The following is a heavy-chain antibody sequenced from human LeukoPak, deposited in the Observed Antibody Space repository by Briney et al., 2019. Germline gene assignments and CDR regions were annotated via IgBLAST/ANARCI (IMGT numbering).Heavy chain of an antibody. CDR1: GFTFSSYS. J-gene: IGHJ3*02. D-gene: IGHD3-22*01. CDR3: ARNYYDSSGYYYADAFDI. CDR2: ISSSSSYI. V-gene: IGHV3-21*01. Sequence: GGSLRLSCAASGFTFSSYSMNWVRQAPGKGLEWVSSISSSSSYIYYADSVKGRFTISRDNAKNSLYLQMNSLRAEDTAVYYCARNYYDSSGYYYADAFDIWGQGTMVTVSS.